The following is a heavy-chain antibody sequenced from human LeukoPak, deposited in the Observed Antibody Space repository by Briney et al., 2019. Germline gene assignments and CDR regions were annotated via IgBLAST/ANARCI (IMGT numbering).Heavy chain of an antibody. CDR1: GFTFSDYY. D-gene: IGHD3-9*01. CDR3: ARALTTRYDILTGYFDY. CDR2: ISSSGSTI. V-gene: IGHV3-11*04. Sequence: GGSLRLSCAASGFTFSDYYMSWIRQAPGKGLEWVSYISSSGSTIYYADSVKGRFTISRDNAKNSLYLQMNSLRAEGTAVYYCARALTTRYDILTGYFDYWGQGTLVTVSS. J-gene: IGHJ4*02.